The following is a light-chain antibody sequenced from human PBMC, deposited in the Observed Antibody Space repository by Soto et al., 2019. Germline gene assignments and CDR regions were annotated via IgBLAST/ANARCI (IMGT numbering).Light chain of an antibody. CDR1: QSLSSRF. Sequence: ELGLTQSQGTLSLSPGERVTLSCRASQSLSSRFFAWYQQKPGQAPRLLIYAASSRATGIPDRFSGSGSGTDFPLTISRLEPEDFAVDYCQQYGSLLFSFGPVTKVDSK. CDR2: AAS. V-gene: IGKV3-20*01. CDR3: QQYGSLLFS. J-gene: IGKJ3*01.